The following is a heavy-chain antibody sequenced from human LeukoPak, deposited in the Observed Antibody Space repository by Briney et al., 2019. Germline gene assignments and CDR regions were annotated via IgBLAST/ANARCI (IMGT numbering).Heavy chain of an antibody. CDR3: ARGGVGATHWWSDVNWFDP. J-gene: IGHJ5*02. D-gene: IGHD1-26*01. CDR1: GGSFSGYY. Sequence: SETLSLTCAVYGGSFSGYYWSRIRQPPGKGLEWIGEINHSGSTNYNPSLKSRVTISVDTSKNQFSLKLSSVTAADTAVYYCARGGVGATHWWSDVNWFDPWGQGTLVTVSS. V-gene: IGHV4-34*01. CDR2: INHSGST.